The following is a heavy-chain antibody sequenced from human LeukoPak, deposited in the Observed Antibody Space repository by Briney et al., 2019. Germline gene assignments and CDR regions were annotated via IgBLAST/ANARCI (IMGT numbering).Heavy chain of an antibody. CDR2: ITANSGTR. Sequence: PGETLRLSCEASGFAFSFFAMSWLRQAPGKGLEWVSTITANSGTRSYAASVRGRFTISRDNSKNTLYLQLHTLRADDTAVYYCAKPISGGLAVTADWFAPWGQGTLVVVRS. V-gene: IGHV3-23*01. CDR3: AKPISGGLAVTADWFAP. CDR1: GFAFSFFA. J-gene: IGHJ5*01. D-gene: IGHD6-19*01.